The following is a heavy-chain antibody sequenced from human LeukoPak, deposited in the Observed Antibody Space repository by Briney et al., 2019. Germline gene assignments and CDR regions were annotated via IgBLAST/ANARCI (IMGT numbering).Heavy chain of an antibody. D-gene: IGHD3-10*01. CDR3: ARHGNGFYGSGSYGARRKAFDI. J-gene: IGHJ3*02. V-gene: IGHV4-34*01. Sequence: SETLSLTCAVYGGSFSGYYWSWIRQPPGKGLEWIGEINHSGSTNYNPSLKSRVTISVDTSKNQFSLKLSSVTAADTAVYYCARHGNGFYGSGSYGARRKAFDIWGQGTMVTVSS. CDR2: INHSGST. CDR1: GGSFSGYY.